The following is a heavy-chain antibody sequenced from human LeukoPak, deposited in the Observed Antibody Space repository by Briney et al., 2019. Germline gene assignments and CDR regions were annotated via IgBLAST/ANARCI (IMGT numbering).Heavy chain of an antibody. CDR3: ARGDGYNNYYYMRV. D-gene: IGHD5-24*01. CDR1: GFTFSRYW. Sequence: GGSLRLSCATSGFTFSRYWMHWVRQAPGKGLEWVAVIWYDGSNKYYADSVKGRFTISRDNSKNTLYLQMNSLRAEDTAVYYCARGDGYNNYYYMRVWGKGTSVTVSS. CDR2: IWYDGSNK. J-gene: IGHJ6*03. V-gene: IGHV3-33*08.